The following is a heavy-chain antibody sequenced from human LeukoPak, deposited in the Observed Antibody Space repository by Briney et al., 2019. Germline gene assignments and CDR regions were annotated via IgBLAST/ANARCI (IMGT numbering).Heavy chain of an antibody. V-gene: IGHV4-59*08. Sequence: PSETLSLTCTVSGGSISSYYWSWIRQPPGKGLEWIGYIYYSGSTNYNPSLKSRVTISVDTSKNQFSLKLSSVTAADTAVYYCATDLRFLEWLRPGYYYGMDVWGQGTTVTVSS. CDR1: GGSISSYY. D-gene: IGHD3-3*01. J-gene: IGHJ6*02. CDR3: ATDLRFLEWLRPGYYYGMDV. CDR2: IYYSGST.